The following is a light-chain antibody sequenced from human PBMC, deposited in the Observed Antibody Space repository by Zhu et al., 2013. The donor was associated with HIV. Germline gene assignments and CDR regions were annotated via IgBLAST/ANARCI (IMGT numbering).Light chain of an antibody. CDR1: QSVSSSY. CDR2: GAS. V-gene: IGKV3-20*01. CDR3: QQYNEVVFRST. J-gene: IGKJ4*01. Sequence: IVLTQSPGTLSLSPGERATLSCRASQSVSSSYLAWYQQKPGQTPRLLIYGASSRATGIPARFSGSGSGTEFTLTISSLQSEDFAVYYCQQYNEVVFRSTFGGGTKVE.